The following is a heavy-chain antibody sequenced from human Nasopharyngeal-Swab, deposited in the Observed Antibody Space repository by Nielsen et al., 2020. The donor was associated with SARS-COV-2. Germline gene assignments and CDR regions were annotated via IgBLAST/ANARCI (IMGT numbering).Heavy chain of an antibody. Sequence: LRHAPDQRGEWMGCINPNSGGATYAQKFEGRVTMTRATSRDTAYMELSVLRPDDTAVFYCAREMRDSSSGNDAFDVWGQGTRVTVSS. D-gene: IGHD3-10*01. CDR2: INPNSGGA. V-gene: IGHV1-2*02. CDR3: AREMRDSSSGNDAFDV. J-gene: IGHJ3*01.